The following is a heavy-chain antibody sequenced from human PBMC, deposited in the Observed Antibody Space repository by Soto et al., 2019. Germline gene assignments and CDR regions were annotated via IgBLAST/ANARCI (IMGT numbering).Heavy chain of an antibody. CDR2: IRNKANNYAT. J-gene: IGHJ6*02. Sequence: GGSLRLSCEASGFLLSVSAVHWVRQASGKGLEWVGRIRNKANNYATAYAASVKGRFTVSRDDSKNTAYLQMNSLKTEDSAVYYCTRLEYDVDVWGQGTTVTVSS. CDR1: GFLLSVSA. CDR3: TRLEYDVDV. V-gene: IGHV3-73*01.